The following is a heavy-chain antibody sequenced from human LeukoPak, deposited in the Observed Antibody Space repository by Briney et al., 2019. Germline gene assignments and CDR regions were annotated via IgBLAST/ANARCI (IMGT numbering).Heavy chain of an antibody. CDR1: GFTFSNYW. CDR2: INTDGRST. CDR3: AELGITMIGGV. J-gene: IGHJ6*04. D-gene: IGHD3-10*02. Sequence: PGGSLRLSCAASGFTFSNYWMHWVRQAPGKGLVWVSRINTDGRSTSYVDSVKGRFTISRDNAKNMLYLQMNSLRAEDTAVYYCAELGITMIGGVWGKGTTVTISS. V-gene: IGHV3-74*01.